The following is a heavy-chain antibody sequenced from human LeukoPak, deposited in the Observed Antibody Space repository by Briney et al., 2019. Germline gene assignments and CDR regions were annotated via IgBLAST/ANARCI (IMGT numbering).Heavy chain of an antibody. CDR3: ARLKEGIDY. CDR1: GGSISGSSYF. Sequence: SDTLSLTCAVSGGSISGSSYFWGWVRQPPGKGLEWIGSIHYSGNTYYNPSLKSRVTISVDTSKNQFSLKLSSVTAADTAVYYCARLKEGIDYWGQGTLVTVSS. CDR2: IHYSGNT. V-gene: IGHV4-39*01. D-gene: IGHD3-10*01. J-gene: IGHJ4*02.